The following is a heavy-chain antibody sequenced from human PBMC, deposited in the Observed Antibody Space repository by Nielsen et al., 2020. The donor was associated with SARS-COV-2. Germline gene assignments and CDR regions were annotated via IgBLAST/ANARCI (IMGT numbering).Heavy chain of an antibody. D-gene: IGHD3-10*01. Sequence: WIRQPPGKALEWLAHIFSNDEKSYSTSLKSRLTISKDTSKSQVVLTMTNMDPVDTATYYCARISAMVRGVIHYYYGMDVWGQGTTVTVSS. CDR2: IFSNDEK. CDR3: ARISAMVRGVIHYYYGMDV. J-gene: IGHJ6*02. V-gene: IGHV2-26*01.